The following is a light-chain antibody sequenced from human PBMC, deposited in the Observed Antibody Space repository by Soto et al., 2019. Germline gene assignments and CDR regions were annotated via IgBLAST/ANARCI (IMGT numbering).Light chain of an antibody. CDR2: DVS. CDR3: SSYTSSNTYV. V-gene: IGLV2-14*03. Sequence: QSVLTQPASVSGSPGQSITISCTGTSSDVGAHNYVSWYQHHPGKVPQLMIYDVSNRPSGVSNRFSGSKSGNTASLTISGLQAEDEADYYCSSYTSSNTYVFGTGTKVTVL. J-gene: IGLJ1*01. CDR1: SSDVGAHNY.